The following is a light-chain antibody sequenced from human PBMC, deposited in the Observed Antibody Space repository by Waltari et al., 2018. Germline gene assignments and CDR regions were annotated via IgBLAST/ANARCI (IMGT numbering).Light chain of an antibody. CDR1: QSINSW. V-gene: IGKV1-5*03. CDR2: KAS. Sequence: DIQMTQSPSTLSASIGDRVTFTCRASQSINSWLAWYQQKPGKAPKLLIYKASNLDSGVPSRFSGSGSGTEFTVTISSLQPDDLATYYCQQYDSFPYTFGQRTKLEIK. CDR3: QQYDSFPYT. J-gene: IGKJ2*01.